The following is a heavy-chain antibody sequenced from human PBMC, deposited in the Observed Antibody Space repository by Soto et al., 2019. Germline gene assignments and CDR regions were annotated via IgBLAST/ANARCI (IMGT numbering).Heavy chain of an antibody. CDR3: ARASRVGYCSGGSCYYYYYGMDV. V-gene: IGHV4-59*01. J-gene: IGHJ6*02. CDR1: GGSISSYY. D-gene: IGHD2-15*01. CDR2: IYYSGST. Sequence: PSETLSLTCTVSGGSISSYYWSWIRQPPGKGLEWIGYIYYSGSTNYNPSLKSRVTISVDTSKNQFSLKLSSVTAADTAVYYCARASRVGYCSGGSCYYYYYGMDVWGQGTTVTVSS.